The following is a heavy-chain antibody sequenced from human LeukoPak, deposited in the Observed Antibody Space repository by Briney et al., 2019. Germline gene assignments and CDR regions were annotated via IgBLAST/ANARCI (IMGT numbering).Heavy chain of an antibody. CDR1: GGSFSGYY. CDR2: INHSGST. J-gene: IGHJ4*02. Sequence: SGTLSLTCAVYGGSFSGYYWSWIRQPPGKGLEWIGEINHSGSTNYNPSLKSRVTISVDTSKNQFSLKLSSVTAADTAVYYCASPGRRFSYWGQGTLVTVSS. V-gene: IGHV4-34*01. D-gene: IGHD3-3*01. CDR3: ASPGRRFSY.